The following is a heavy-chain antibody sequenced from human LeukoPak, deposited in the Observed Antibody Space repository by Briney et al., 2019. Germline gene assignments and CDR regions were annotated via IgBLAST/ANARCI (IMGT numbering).Heavy chain of an antibody. J-gene: IGHJ4*02. CDR1: GGTFSSYA. Sequence: ASVKVSCKASGGTFSSYAISWVRQAPGQGLEWMGRIIPILGIANYAQKFQGRVTITADKSTSTAYMELSSLRSDDTAVYYCAKIPVSYSSGWSNFDYWGQGTLVTVSS. CDR3: AKIPVSYSSGWSNFDY. CDR2: IIPILGIA. D-gene: IGHD6-19*01. V-gene: IGHV1-69*04.